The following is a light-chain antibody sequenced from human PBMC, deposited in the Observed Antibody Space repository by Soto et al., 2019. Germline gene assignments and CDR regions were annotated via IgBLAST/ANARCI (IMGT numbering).Light chain of an antibody. CDR2: EVS. J-gene: IGLJ1*01. CDR1: SSDVGGYYY. Sequence: QSALTQPASVSGSPGQSITISCTGTSSDVGGYYYVSWYQHHPGKAPKLMIYEVSNRPSGVSNRFSGSKSGNTASLTISGLQAEDEADYYCNSYTSSSTLDVFGTGTKLTVL. V-gene: IGLV2-14*01. CDR3: NSYTSSSTLDV.